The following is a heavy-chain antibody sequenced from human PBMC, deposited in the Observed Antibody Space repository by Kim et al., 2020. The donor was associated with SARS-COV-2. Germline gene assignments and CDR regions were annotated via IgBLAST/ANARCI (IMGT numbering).Heavy chain of an antibody. D-gene: IGHD2-2*01. CDR3: ASELGYCSSTSCYLAVTTRLRHDY. Sequence: GGSLRLSCAASGFTFSSYSMNWVRQAPGKGLEWVSYISSSSSTIYYADSVKGRFTISRDNAKNSLYLQMNSLRDEDTAVYYCASELGYCSSTSCYLAVTTRLRHDYWGQGTLVTVSS. CDR1: GFTFSSYS. V-gene: IGHV3-48*02. J-gene: IGHJ4*02. CDR2: ISSSSSTI.